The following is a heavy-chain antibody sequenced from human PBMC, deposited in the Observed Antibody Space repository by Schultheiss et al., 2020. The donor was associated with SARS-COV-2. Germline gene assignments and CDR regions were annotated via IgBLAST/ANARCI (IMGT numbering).Heavy chain of an antibody. CDR3: ARATRVESLFSVRGGSFDF. Sequence: SETLSLTCTVSSGSLIPYYWTWIRQPPGKGLEWIGSINHSGSTYYNPSLKSRGTISVDTSKNQFSLKLGSVTAADTAVYFCARATRVESLFSVRGGSFDFWGRGALVTVSS. CDR1: SGSLIPYY. CDR2: INHSGST. V-gene: IGHV4-59*01. J-gene: IGHJ4*02. D-gene: IGHD5-24*01.